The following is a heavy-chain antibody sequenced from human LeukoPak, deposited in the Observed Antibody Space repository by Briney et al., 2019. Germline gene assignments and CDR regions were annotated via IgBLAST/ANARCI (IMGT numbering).Heavy chain of an antibody. CDR2: INPSGGST. J-gene: IGHJ4*02. CDR1: GYTFTSYY. CDR3: ARVGYCSGDSCYNDY. Sequence: ASVKVSCKASGYTFTSYYMHWVRQAPGQGLEWMGIINPSGGSTSYAQKFQGRVTMTRDTSTSTVYMELSSLRPDDTAVYYCARVGYCSGDSCYNDYWGQGTLVTVSS. V-gene: IGHV1-46*01. D-gene: IGHD2-15*01.